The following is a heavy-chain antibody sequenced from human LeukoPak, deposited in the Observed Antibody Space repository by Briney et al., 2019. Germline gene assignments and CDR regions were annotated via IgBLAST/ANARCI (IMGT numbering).Heavy chain of an antibody. J-gene: IGHJ3*02. V-gene: IGHV4-59*01. CDR2: MYHTGNS. CDR3: ARDKAQSDAFDI. Sequence: SETLSLTCTVSGGSISSDFWSWIRQPPGKGLEWIGYMYHTGNSNYNPSLKSRVTISVDTSKKQISLKLRSVTAADTAVYFCARDKAQSDAFDIWGQGTMVTVSS. CDR1: GGSISSDF.